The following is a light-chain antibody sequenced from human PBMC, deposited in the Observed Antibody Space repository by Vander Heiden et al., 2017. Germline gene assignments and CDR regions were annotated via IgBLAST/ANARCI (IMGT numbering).Light chain of an antibody. V-gene: IGLV3-21*02. CDR2: DDS. J-gene: IGLJ1*01. CDR1: NIGTKS. Sequence: YVLTQPPSVSVAPGQTAKITCGGHNIGTKSVHWYQQRPGQAPVLVVYDDSDRPSGIPERFSGSNSGSAATLTISGVEAGDEADYFCQVWDSATDHHVIATGTKVTVL. CDR3: QVWDSATDHHV.